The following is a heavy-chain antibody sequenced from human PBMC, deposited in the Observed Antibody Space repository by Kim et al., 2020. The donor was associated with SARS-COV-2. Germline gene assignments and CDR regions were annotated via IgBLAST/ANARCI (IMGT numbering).Heavy chain of an antibody. D-gene: IGHD2-2*01. Sequence: ADSVKGRFTSARDTAKNTLYMQMNSLRAEDTAVYYCAKRYCSSTSCWGDYWGQGTLVTVSS. V-gene: IGHV3-23*01. J-gene: IGHJ4*02. CDR3: AKRYCSSTSCWGDY.